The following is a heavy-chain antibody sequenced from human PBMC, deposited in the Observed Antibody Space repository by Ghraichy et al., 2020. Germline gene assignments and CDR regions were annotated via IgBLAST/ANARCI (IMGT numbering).Heavy chain of an antibody. CDR3: ASGGYCSGGSCYSVSGSIDY. J-gene: IGHJ4*02. Sequence: SVKVSCKASGGTFSSYAISWVRQAPGQGLEWMGGIIPIFGTANYAQKFQGRVTITTDESTSTAYMELSSLRSEDTAVYYCASGGYCSGGSCYSVSGSIDYWGQGTLVTVSS. CDR2: IIPIFGTA. V-gene: IGHV1-69*05. CDR1: GGTFSSYA. D-gene: IGHD2-15*01.